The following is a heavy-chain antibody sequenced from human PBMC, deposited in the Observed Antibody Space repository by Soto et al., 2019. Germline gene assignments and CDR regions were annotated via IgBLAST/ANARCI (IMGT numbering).Heavy chain of an antibody. Sequence: XESLKIACRTAGDRFTSYWIAWVRQIPGKGLEWMGIIFPSDSDTRYSPSFQGQVTISADGSTSTVFLQWASLKASDTAVYFCARKDKSGYFNWFDPWGQGTLVTVSS. D-gene: IGHD3-22*01. V-gene: IGHV5-51*01. CDR1: GDRFTSYW. J-gene: IGHJ5*02. CDR2: IFPSDSDT. CDR3: ARKDKSGYFNWFDP.